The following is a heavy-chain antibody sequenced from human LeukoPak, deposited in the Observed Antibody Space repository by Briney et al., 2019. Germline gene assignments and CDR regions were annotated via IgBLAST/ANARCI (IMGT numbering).Heavy chain of an antibody. CDR3: ARDNSVGDNAWWFDP. CDR2: INPTGGST. J-gene: IGHJ5*02. V-gene: IGHV1-46*01. CDR1: GYTFTDYY. Sequence: ASVKVSCKASGYTFTDYYLHWVRQAPGQGLEWMGLINPTGGSTGYAQKFQGRVTMTRDMSTSTDYMELSSLRSEDTAIYYCARDNSVGDNAWWFDPWGQGTLVTVSS. D-gene: IGHD1-26*01.